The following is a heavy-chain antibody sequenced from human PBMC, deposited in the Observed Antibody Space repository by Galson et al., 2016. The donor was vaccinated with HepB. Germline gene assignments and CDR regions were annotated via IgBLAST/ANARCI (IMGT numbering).Heavy chain of an antibody. CDR2: ISRSGSDI. J-gene: IGHJ4*02. Sequence: SLRLSCAASGFTFGSYAMNWVRQAPGKGLEWVASISRSGSDIYYADSVKGRFIISRDNGQNSLSLQMNRLRGDDTAFYYCARDSTAWYAFDYWGQGVLLIVSS. CDR3: ARDSTAWYAFDY. V-gene: IGHV3-21*06. CDR1: GFTFGSYA. D-gene: IGHD6-13*01.